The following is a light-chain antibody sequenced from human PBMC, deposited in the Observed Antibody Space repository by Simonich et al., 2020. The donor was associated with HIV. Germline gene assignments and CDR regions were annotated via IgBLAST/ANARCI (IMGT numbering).Light chain of an antibody. CDR2: GAS. V-gene: IGKV3-15*01. Sequence: EIVTTQSPATLSVSPGERATLSCRVSQSIASNLTWDQQKPGQAPRLVIYGASMRATGIPARFSGSGFGTEFTLTITSMQSEDFAVYYCQQYNNWPSPFTFGPGTKVDIK. J-gene: IGKJ3*01. CDR3: QQYNNWPSPFT. CDR1: QSIASN.